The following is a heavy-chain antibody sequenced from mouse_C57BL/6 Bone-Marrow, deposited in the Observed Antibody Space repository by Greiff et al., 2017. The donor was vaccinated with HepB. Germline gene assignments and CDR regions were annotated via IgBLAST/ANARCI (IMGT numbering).Heavy chain of an antibody. D-gene: IGHD1-1*01. CDR1: GYTFTSYW. V-gene: IGHV1-53*01. CDR2: INPSNGGT. Sequence: QVHVKQPGTELVKPGASVKLSCKASGYTFTSYWMHWVKQRPGQGLEWIGNINPSNGGTNYNEKFKSKATLTVDKSSSTAYMQLSSLTSEDSAVYYCARRRVYYGSSYVGWYFDVWGTGTTVTVSS. CDR3: ARRRVYYGSSYVGWYFDV. J-gene: IGHJ1*03.